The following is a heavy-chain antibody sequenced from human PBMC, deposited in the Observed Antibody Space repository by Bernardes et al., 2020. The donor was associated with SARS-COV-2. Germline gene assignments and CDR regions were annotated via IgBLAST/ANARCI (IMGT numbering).Heavy chain of an antibody. CDR2: IGSGSDFI. D-gene: IGHD3-9*01. Sequence: GGSLRLSCAASGFTFSNYNMNWVRQAPGKGLEWVSFIGSGSDFIYYADSVKGRFTISRDNAKNSLYLQMNSLRAEDSAVYYCAREMADPGPLDYWGPGTTVHVSS. J-gene: IGHJ3*01. CDR1: GFTFSNYN. V-gene: IGHV3-21*01. CDR3: AREMADPGPLDY.